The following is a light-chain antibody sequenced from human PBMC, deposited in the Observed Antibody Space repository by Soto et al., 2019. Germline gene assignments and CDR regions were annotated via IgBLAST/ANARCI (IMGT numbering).Light chain of an antibody. CDR3: QQRSNWVYT. V-gene: IGKV3-11*01. Sequence: EIVLTQSPATLSLSPGERATLSCRASQRLSGSLAWYQQKPGQAPRLLIYDASNRATGIPARFSGSGSGTDFPLTISSLEPEDFALYCCQQRSNWVYTFGQGTKLEIK. J-gene: IGKJ2*01. CDR1: QRLSGS. CDR2: DAS.